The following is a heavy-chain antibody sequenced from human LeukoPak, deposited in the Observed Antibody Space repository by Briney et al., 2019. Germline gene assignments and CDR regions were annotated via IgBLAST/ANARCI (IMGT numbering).Heavy chain of an antibody. Sequence: GASVKVSCKASGYTFTSYAMHWVRQAPGQRLEWMGWINAGNGNTKYSQKFQGRVTITRDTSASTAYMELSSLRSEDTAVYYCARDRPYSSSFNAFDIWGQGTMVTVSS. CDR3: ARDRPYSSSFNAFDI. J-gene: IGHJ3*02. CDR1: GYTFTSYA. CDR2: INAGNGNT. V-gene: IGHV1-3*01. D-gene: IGHD6-13*01.